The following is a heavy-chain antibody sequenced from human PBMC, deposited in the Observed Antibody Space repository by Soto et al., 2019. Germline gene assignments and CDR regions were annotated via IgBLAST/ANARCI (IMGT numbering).Heavy chain of an antibody. Sequence: GGSLGLSCANSGFTFCSYALGWVPQAPGKGREWGSAISGSGGSTYYADSVKGRFTISRDNSKNTLYLQMNSLRAEDTAVYYCAKVSVAAADPRGQGTLVTVSS. CDR2: ISGSGGST. J-gene: IGHJ5*02. V-gene: IGHV3-23*01. CDR3: AKVSVAAADP. D-gene: IGHD6-13*01. CDR1: GFTFCSYA.